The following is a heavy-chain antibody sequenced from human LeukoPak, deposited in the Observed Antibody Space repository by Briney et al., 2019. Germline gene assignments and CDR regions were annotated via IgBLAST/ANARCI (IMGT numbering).Heavy chain of an antibody. CDR2: FYTNGST. Sequence: RPSETLSLTCTVSGGSISSGSYYWSWIRQPAGKGLEWIGRFYTNGSTTYNPSLKSRVTISVDTSKNQFSLKLSSVTAADTAVYYCARASVVTAIVPHAFDIWGQGTMVTVSS. V-gene: IGHV4-61*02. D-gene: IGHD2-21*02. CDR3: ARASVVTAIVPHAFDI. CDR1: GGSISSGSYY. J-gene: IGHJ3*02.